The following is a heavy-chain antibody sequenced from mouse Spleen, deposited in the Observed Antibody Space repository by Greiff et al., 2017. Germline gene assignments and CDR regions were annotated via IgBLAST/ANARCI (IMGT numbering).Heavy chain of an antibody. D-gene: IGHD3-3*01. Sequence: EVKLVESGGGLVKLGGSLKLSCAASGFTFSSYAMSWVRQTPEKRLEWVATISSGGGNTYYPDSVKGRFTISRDNAKNTLYLQMSSLKSEDTAMYYCARHGGTAWFAYWGQGTLVTVSA. CDR2: ISSGGGNT. J-gene: IGHJ3*01. CDR3: ARHGGTAWFAY. V-gene: IGHV5-9*04. CDR1: GFTFSSYA.